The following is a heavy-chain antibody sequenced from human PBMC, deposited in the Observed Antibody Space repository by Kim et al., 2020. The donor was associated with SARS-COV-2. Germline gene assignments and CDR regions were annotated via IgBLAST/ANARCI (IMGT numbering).Heavy chain of an antibody. CDR2: INPSGGST. J-gene: IGHJ6*02. Sequence: ASVKVSCKASGYTFTSYYMHWVRQAPGQGLEWMGIINPSGGSTSYAQKFQGRVTMTRDTSTSTVYMELSSLRSEDTAVYYCARVLSWFGELPYYGMDVWGHGTTVTVSS. D-gene: IGHD3-10*01. CDR3: ARVLSWFGELPYYGMDV. V-gene: IGHV1-46*01. CDR1: GYTFTSYY.